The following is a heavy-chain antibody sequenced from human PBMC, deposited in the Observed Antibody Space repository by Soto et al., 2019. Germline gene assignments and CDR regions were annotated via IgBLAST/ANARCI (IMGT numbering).Heavy chain of an antibody. Sequence: GSGPTLVNPTQTLALTCTFSGFSLSTAGVAVGWIRQPPGKALEWLALFYWDDDKRYSPSLKSRLTIMKDTSKNQVVLTMTNMDPVDTATYYCAHRPPGFLEWLDLGYWGQGTLVTVAS. D-gene: IGHD3-3*01. CDR2: FYWDDDK. CDR3: AHRPPGFLEWLDLGY. V-gene: IGHV2-5*02. J-gene: IGHJ4*02. CDR1: GFSLSTAGVA.